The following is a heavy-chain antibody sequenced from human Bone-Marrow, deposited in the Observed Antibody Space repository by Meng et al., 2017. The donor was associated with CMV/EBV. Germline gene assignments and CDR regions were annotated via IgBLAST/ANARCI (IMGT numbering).Heavy chain of an antibody. J-gene: IGHJ6*02. Sequence: GEPLKNSSPSSGFTYSSYAMRWVRQAPGKGLECVSAISGSGGSTYYADSVKGRFTISRDNSKNPLYLQMNSLRAEDTVVYYCAKGIREWDYYYYGMDVWGQGTTVTVSS. CDR1: GFTYSSYA. V-gene: IGHV3-23*01. D-gene: IGHD2-15*01. CDR3: AKGIREWDYYYYGMDV. CDR2: ISGSGGST.